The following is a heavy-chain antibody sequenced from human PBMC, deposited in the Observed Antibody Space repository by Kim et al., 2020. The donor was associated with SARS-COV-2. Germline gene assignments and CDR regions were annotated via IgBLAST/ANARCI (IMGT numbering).Heavy chain of an antibody. J-gene: IGHJ4*02. V-gene: IGHV3-7*01. CDR2: IKQDGSEK. Sequence: GESLKISCAASGFTFSNYWMSWVRQAPGKGLEWVANIKQDGSEKYYVDSVKGRFTISRDNAKNSLYLQMNSLRAEDTAVYYCARRLTLLDYWGQGTLVTVSS. CDR1: GFTFSNYW. D-gene: IGHD6-25*01. CDR3: ARRLTLLDY.